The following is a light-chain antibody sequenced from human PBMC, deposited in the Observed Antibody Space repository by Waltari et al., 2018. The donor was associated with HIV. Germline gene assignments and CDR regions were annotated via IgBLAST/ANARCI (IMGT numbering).Light chain of an antibody. V-gene: IGKV1-39*01. J-gene: IGKJ2*01. Sequence: IQMTQPPSSLSASVGDRVTITCRASQTISSYLDWYQQKLGKAPNLLIYAASRLQSGVPSRFSGSESGTDFTLNISSLQPEDFATYYCQHSYSTPYTFGQGAKLEI. CDR2: AAS. CDR3: QHSYSTPYT. CDR1: QTISSY.